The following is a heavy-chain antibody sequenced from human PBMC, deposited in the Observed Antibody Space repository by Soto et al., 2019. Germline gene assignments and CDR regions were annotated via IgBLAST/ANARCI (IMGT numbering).Heavy chain of an antibody. D-gene: IGHD4-17*01. CDR1: GFTFTYAW. J-gene: IGHJ4*01. CDR3: ATVHTTVTFDS. Sequence: GGSLRLSCAASGFTFTYAWMDWVRQAPGKGLEWVGRIKSKTDGATTDYAAPVKGRFSISRDDSKNTLYLQMNSLKTEDTGVYYCATVHTTVTFDSWGHGTLVTVSS. CDR2: IKSKTDGATT. V-gene: IGHV3-15*07.